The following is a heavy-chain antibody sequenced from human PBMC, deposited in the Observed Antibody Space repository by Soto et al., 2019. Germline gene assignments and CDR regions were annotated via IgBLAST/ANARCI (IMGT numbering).Heavy chain of an antibody. CDR1: GFSLTTSGVG. CDR3: AHRVLCTVFGLVTTTAIYFDF. CDR2: IYWDDDK. Sequence: QITLNESGPTPVKPRQTLTLTCTFSGFSLTTSGVGVGWIRQSPGKAPEWLALIYWDDDKRYSPSLKSRLAITKYTSKNQVVLTMADLDPADTATYYCAHRVLCTVFGLVTTTAIYFDFWGQGTPVAVSS. J-gene: IGHJ4*02. V-gene: IGHV2-5*02. D-gene: IGHD3-3*01.